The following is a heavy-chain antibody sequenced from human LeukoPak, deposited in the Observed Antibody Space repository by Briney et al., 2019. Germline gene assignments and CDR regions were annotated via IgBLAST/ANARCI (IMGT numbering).Heavy chain of an antibody. CDR3: ARDGYYDSSGYSLDAFDI. Sequence: GGSLRLSCAASGFTFSSYRMSWVRQAPGKGLEWVASIKQDGSEKDYVDSVKGRFTISRDNAKNSLYLQMNSLRAEDTAVYYCARDGYYDSSGYSLDAFDIWGQGTMVTVSS. CDR2: IKQDGSEK. CDR1: GFTFSSYR. D-gene: IGHD3-22*01. J-gene: IGHJ3*02. V-gene: IGHV3-7*01.